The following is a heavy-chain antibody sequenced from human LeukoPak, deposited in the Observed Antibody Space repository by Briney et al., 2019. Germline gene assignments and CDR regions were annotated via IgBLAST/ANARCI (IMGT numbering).Heavy chain of an antibody. Sequence: APVKVSCKASGYSFSSYGISWVRQAPGQGLEWMGWISGHNGNTNYAQKLQGRVTMTTDTSTSTAYMELRSLRSDDTAIYYCARVRVAVAPAAKNGFDYWGQGTLVTVSS. J-gene: IGHJ4*02. D-gene: IGHD2-2*01. CDR3: ARVRVAVAPAAKNGFDY. V-gene: IGHV1-18*01. CDR1: GYSFSSYG. CDR2: ISGHNGNT.